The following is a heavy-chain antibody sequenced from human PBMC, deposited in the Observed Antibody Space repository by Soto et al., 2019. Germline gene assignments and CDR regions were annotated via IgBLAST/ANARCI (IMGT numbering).Heavy chain of an antibody. Sequence: GGSLRLSCAASGFTFSSYAMHWVRQAPGKGLEWVAVISYDGSNKYYADSVKGRFTISRDNSKNTLYLQMNSLRAEDTAVYYCVRRLRAVAGTDYYGMDVWGQGTTVTVSS. CDR3: VRRLRAVAGTDYYGMDV. CDR2: ISYDGSNK. V-gene: IGHV3-30-3*01. D-gene: IGHD6-19*01. J-gene: IGHJ6*02. CDR1: GFTFSSYA.